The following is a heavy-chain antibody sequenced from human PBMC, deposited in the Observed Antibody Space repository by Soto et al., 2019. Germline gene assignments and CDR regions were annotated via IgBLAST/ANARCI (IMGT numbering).Heavy chain of an antibody. V-gene: IGHV3-30*18. CDR2: ISYDGSNK. J-gene: IGHJ6*02. CDR1: GFTFSSYG. D-gene: IGHD1-26*01. Sequence: SLILSCAASGFTFSSYGMHWVRQAPGKGLEWVAVISYDGSNKYYADSVKGRFTISRDNSKNTLYLQMNSLRAEDTAVYYCAKDVVVGATPGLGDYYYYYGMDVWGQGTTVTVSS. CDR3: AKDVVVGATPGLGDYYYYYGMDV.